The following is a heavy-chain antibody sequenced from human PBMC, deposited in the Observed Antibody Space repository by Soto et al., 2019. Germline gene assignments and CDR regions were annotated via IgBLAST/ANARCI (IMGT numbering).Heavy chain of an antibody. D-gene: IGHD3-22*01. CDR2: VSRDGNNR. V-gene: IGHV3-30*18. CDR3: VKSFFYDSSGYYYGLFDH. J-gene: IGHJ4*02. Sequence: QVQLVESGGGVVQPGKSLRLSCAASGFDFSKYAMYWVRQAPGRGPEWVAVVSRDGNNRFHADSVRGRFSISRDNSKSTLFLQMDSLRVEDTAVYYCVKSFFYDSSGYYYGLFDHWGQGTLVTVSS. CDR1: GFDFSKYA.